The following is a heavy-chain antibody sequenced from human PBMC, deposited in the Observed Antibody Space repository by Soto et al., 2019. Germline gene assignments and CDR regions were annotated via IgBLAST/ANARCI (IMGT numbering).Heavy chain of an antibody. CDR2: ISPGSRYP. J-gene: IGHJ5*02. D-gene: IGHD2-15*01. V-gene: IGHV3-11*06. CDR3: VRGGGGGLFDP. CDR1: GFTFGDSY. Sequence: SRGALVVCCVGSGFTFGDSYMSWIRQAPGKGLEWLSYISPGSRYPAYADSVKGRFTISRDNAKRSLYLQMMSLTAEDTAIYYCVRGGGGGLFDPWGQGTMVTVSS.